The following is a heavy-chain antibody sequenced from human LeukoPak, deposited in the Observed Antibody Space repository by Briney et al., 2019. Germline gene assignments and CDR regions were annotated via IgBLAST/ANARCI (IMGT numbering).Heavy chain of an antibody. CDR2: IIPIFGTA. CDR3: ASLGGDIVVVPAAGGDY. Sequence: SVKVSCKASGGTFSSYAISWVRQAPGQGLEWMGGIIPIFGTANYAQKFQGRVTITADESTSTAYMELSSLRSEDTAVYYCASLGGDIVVVPAAGGDYWGQGTLVTVSS. CDR1: GGTFSSYA. D-gene: IGHD2-2*01. J-gene: IGHJ4*02. V-gene: IGHV1-69*13.